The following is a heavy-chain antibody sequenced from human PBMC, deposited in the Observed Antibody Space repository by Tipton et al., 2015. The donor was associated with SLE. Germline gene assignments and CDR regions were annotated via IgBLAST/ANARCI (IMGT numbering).Heavy chain of an antibody. CDR2: ISSSSNYI. Sequence: SLRLSCAASGFTFSSYSMNWVRQAPGKGLEWVSSISSSSNYIYYADSVKGRFTISRDNAKNSLYLQMNSLRPEDMALYYCARGNFYTFRGYFQHWGQGTLVTVSS. CDR3: ARGNFYTFRGYFQH. J-gene: IGHJ1*01. D-gene: IGHD3-10*01. V-gene: IGHV3-21*04. CDR1: GFTFSSYS.